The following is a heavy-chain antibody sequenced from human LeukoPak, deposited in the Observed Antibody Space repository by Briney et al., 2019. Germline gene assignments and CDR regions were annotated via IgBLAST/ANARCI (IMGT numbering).Heavy chain of an antibody. CDR2: IKQDGSEK. J-gene: IGHJ3*02. V-gene: IGHV3-7*01. CDR1: GFTFSSYW. CDR3: ARDNPDYDYIWGSYRGGDAFDI. D-gene: IGHD3-16*02. Sequence: GGSLGLSCAASGFTFSSYWMSWVRQAPGKGLEWVANIKQDGSEKYYVDSVKGRFTISRDNAKNSLYLQMNSLRAEDTAVYYCARDNPDYDYIWGSYRGGDAFDIWGQGTMVTVSS.